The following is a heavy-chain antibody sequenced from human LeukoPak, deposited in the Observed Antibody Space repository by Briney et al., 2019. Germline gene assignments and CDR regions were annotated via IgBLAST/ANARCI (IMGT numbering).Heavy chain of an antibody. V-gene: IGHV3-9*01. CDR1: GFTFDDYA. D-gene: IGHD3-22*01. CDR2: ISWNSGSI. Sequence: GGSLRLSCAASGFTFDDYAMHWVRQAPGKGLEWVSGISWNSGSIGYGDSVKGRFTISRDNAKNSLYLQMNSLRAEDTALYYCAKDLSSGYYYDSSGYLDYWGQGTLVTVSS. J-gene: IGHJ4*02. CDR3: AKDLSSGYYYDSSGYLDY.